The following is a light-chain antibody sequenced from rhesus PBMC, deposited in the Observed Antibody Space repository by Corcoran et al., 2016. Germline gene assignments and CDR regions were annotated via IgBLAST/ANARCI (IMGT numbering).Light chain of an antibody. CDR2: AAS. CDR1: QGISDY. J-gene: IGKJ2*01. CDR3: LQGYSTPCS. V-gene: IGKV1-36*02. Sequence: DIQMTQSPSSLSASVGDRVTITCRASQGISDYLSWYQQKPGKAPKRLIDAASSLESGVPSRFSGSGSGTDFTLTISSLHPEDCAAYCCLQGYSTPCSFGQGAKVEIK.